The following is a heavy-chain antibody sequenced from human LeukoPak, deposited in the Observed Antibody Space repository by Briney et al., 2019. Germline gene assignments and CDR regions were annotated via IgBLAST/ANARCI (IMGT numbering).Heavy chain of an antibody. CDR1: GYTFTSYG. CDR2: ISAYNGNT. Sequence: GASVKVSCKASGYTFTSYGISWVRQAPGQGLEWMGWISAYNGNTNYAQKLQGRVTMTTDTSTSTAYMELRSLRSDDTAVYYCARAEYCSGGSCYSRWFDPWGQGTLVTVSS. CDR3: ARAEYCSGGSCYSRWFDP. J-gene: IGHJ5*02. V-gene: IGHV1-18*01. D-gene: IGHD2-15*01.